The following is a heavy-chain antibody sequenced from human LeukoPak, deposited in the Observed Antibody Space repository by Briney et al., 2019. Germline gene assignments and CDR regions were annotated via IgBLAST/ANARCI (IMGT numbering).Heavy chain of an antibody. CDR1: GYTFTSYG. V-gene: IGHV1-18*01. J-gene: IGHJ6*02. CDR2: ISAYNGNT. Sequence: ASVKVSCKASGYTFTSYGISWVRQAPGQGLEWMGWISAYNGNTNYAQKLQGRVTMTTDTSTSTAYMELSRLRSDDTAVYYCATHDSSSWYPPDYYGMDVWGQGTTVTVSS. CDR3: ATHDSSSWYPPDYYGMDV. D-gene: IGHD6-13*01.